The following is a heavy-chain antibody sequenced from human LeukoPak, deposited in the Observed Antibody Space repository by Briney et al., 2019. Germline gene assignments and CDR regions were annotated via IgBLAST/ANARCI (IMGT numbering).Heavy chain of an antibody. CDR1: GFTFSSYW. V-gene: IGHV3-74*01. CDR2: INSDGSST. J-gene: IGHJ4*02. D-gene: IGHD1-26*01. CDR3: ARVAAGARLYFDY. Sequence: GGSLRLSCAASGFTFSSYWMHWVRQAPGKGLVWVSRINSDGSSTSYADSVKGRFTISRDNAKNTLYLQMNSLRAEDTAVYYCARVAAGARLYFDYWGQGTLVTVSS.